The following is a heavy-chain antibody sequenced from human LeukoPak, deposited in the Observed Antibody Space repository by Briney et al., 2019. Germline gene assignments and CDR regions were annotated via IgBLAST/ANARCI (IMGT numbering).Heavy chain of an antibody. Sequence: ASVKVSCKASGGTFSSYAISWVRQAPGQGLEWMGIINPSGGSTSYAQKFQGRVTMTRDTSTSTVYMELSSLRSEDTAVYYCARGLVGATTMTAFDIWGQGTMVTVSS. CDR2: INPSGGST. CDR3: ARGLVGATTMTAFDI. J-gene: IGHJ3*02. D-gene: IGHD1-26*01. CDR1: GGTFSSYA. V-gene: IGHV1-46*01.